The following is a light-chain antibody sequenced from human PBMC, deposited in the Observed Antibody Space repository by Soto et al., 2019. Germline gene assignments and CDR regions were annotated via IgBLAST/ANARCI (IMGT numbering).Light chain of an antibody. V-gene: IGKV2-28*01. CDR3: MEALQSHT. Sequence: DIVMTQSPLSLPVTPGEPATISCRSSQSLLHSNGYTYLDWYVQKPGQSTQRLIYLGSNRASGVPDRFRGSGSGTDFTLKISTVEAEDVGVYYCMEALQSHTFGQGTKLEIK. CDR2: LGS. J-gene: IGKJ2*01. CDR1: QSLLHSNGYTY.